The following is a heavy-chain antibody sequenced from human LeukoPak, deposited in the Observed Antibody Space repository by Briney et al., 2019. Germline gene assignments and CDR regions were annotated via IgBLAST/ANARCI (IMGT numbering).Heavy chain of an antibody. V-gene: IGHV3-66*01. J-gene: IGHJ4*02. CDR1: GFTISSNY. CDR2: IYSGGST. Sequence: GGSLRLSCAASGFTISSNYMSWVRQAPGKGLEWVSVIYSGGSTYYADSVKGRFTISRDNSKNTLYLQMNSLRAEDTAVYYCARETLAVAFDYWGQGTLVTVSS. CDR3: ARETLAVAFDY. D-gene: IGHD6-19*01.